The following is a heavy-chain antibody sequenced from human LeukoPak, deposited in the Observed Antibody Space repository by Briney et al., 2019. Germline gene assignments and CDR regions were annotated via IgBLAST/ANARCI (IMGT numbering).Heavy chain of an antibody. CDR1: GYSFSSYW. D-gene: IGHD6-13*01. CDR2: IYPGDSDT. V-gene: IGHV5-51*01. CDR3: ARRGSSYFDY. J-gene: IGHJ4*02. Sequence: GESLKISCKGSGYSFSSYWIGWGRQMPRKGLEGVGIIYPGDSDTSYSTSSQGQVTISADKSISTAYLQWSSLKASDTAMYYCARRGSSYFDYWGQGTLVTVSS.